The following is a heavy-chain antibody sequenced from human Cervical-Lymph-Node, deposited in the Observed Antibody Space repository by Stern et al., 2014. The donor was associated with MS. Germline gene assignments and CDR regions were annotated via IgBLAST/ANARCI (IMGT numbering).Heavy chain of an antibody. J-gene: IGHJ4*02. D-gene: IGHD2-15*01. CDR1: GASISSDSYY. CDR3: ARLGRDIAPTPTFYFDY. CDR2: IYYLGDT. Sequence: QVQLQESGPGLVKPSETLSLTCTVSGASISSDSYYWGWIRQPPGKGLEWIGSIYYLGDTYYSPSLKSRVTISVDTSKNHFSLKRISVTATDTAVYYCARLGRDIAPTPTFYFDYWGRGTLVAVSS. V-gene: IGHV4-39*02.